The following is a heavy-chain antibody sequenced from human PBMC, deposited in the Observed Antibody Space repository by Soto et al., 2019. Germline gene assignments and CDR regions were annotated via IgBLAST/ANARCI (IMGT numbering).Heavy chain of an antibody. V-gene: IGHV1-3*01. D-gene: IGHD1-26*01. J-gene: IGHJ4*02. CDR3: ARDPQAQEVGAPADC. Sequence: ASVKVSCKASGYTFTSYAMHWVRQAPGQRLEWMGWINAGNGNTKYSQKFQGRVTITRDTSASTAYMELSSLRSEDTAVYYCARDPQAQEVGAPADCWGQGTLVTVSS. CDR1: GYTFTSYA. CDR2: INAGNGNT.